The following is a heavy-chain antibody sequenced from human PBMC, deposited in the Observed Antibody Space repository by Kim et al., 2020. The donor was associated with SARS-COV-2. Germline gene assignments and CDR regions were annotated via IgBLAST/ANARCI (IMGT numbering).Heavy chain of an antibody. D-gene: IGHD3-22*01. CDR1: GGSISSYY. V-gene: IGHV4-59*01. CDR2: IYYSGST. J-gene: IGHJ4*02. Sequence: SETLSLTCTVSGGSISSYYWSWIRQPPGKGLEWIGYIYYSGSTIYNPSLKSRVTISVYTSKNQFSLKLSSVTAADAAAYYCATYRDSSGYFFDYWGQGTLVTVSS. CDR3: ATYRDSSGYFFDY.